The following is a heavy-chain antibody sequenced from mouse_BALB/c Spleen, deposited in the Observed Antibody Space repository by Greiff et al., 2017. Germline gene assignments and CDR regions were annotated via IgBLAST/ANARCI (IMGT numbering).Heavy chain of an antibody. CDR1: GYAFTNYW. CDR3: ARRDGYSRLFLAY. Sequence: QGQLQQSGAELVRPGTSVKISCKASGYAFTNYWLGWVKQRPGHGLEWIGDIYPGSGNTYYNEKFKGKATLTADKSSSTAYMQLSSLTSEDSAVYFCARRDGYSRLFLAYWGQGTLVTVSA. V-gene: IGHV1-63*01. J-gene: IGHJ3*01. D-gene: IGHD2-3*01. CDR2: IYPGSGNT.